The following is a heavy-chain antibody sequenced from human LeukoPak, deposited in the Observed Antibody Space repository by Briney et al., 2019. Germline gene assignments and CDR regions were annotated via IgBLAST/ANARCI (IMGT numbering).Heavy chain of an antibody. J-gene: IGHJ4*02. V-gene: IGHV3-48*02. CDR3: ARDHESHFDY. CDR2: ISISSSVI. CDR1: RITLSSYS. Sequence: GGSLRLSCVASRITLSSYSMNWVRQAPGKGLEWVSYISISSSVIYYADSVKGRFTISRDNAKNSLYLQMNSLGDEDTAVYYCARDHESHFDYWGQGTLVTVSS.